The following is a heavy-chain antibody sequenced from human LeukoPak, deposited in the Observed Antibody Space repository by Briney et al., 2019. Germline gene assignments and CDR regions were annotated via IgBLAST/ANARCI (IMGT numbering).Heavy chain of an antibody. CDR2: INHSGST. Sequence: SETLTLTCAVYGGSFSGYYWSWIRQPPGKGLEWIGEINHSGSTNYNPSLKSRVTISVDTSKNQFSLKLSSVTAADTAVYYCARREGRAGYYFDYWGQGTLVTVSS. CDR3: ARREGRAGYYFDY. J-gene: IGHJ4*02. CDR1: GGSFSGYY. D-gene: IGHD3-10*01. V-gene: IGHV4-34*01.